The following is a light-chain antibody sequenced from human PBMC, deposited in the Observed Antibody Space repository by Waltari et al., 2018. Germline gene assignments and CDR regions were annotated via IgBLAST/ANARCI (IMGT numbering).Light chain of an antibody. J-gene: IGKJ4*01. CDR1: QKISSNF. V-gene: IGKV3-20*01. CDR3: QQYGSSPLT. CDR2: GAS. Sequence: EIVLTQSPGTLSLSPGESAALSCTSSQKISSNFLAWYQQKPGQAPRLLIYGASSRATGIPDRFSGRGSGTDFTLTISRLEPEDFALYYCQQYGSSPLTFGGGTKVEIK.